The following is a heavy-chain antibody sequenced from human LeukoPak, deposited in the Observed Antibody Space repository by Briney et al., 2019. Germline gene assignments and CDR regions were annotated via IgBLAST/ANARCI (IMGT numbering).Heavy chain of an antibody. D-gene: IGHD1-26*01. V-gene: IGHV4-59*01. CDR3: ARLGGATQDV. CDR1: GGSISSYY. CDR2: IYYSGST. Sequence: SETLSLTCTVSGGSISSYYWSWIRQPPGKGLEWIGYIYYSGSTNYNPSLKSRVTISVDTSKNQFSLKLSSMTAADTAVYYCARLGGATQDVWGKGTTVTVSS. J-gene: IGHJ6*04.